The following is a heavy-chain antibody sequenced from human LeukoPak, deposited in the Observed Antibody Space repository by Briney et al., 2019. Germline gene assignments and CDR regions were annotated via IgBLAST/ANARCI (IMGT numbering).Heavy chain of an antibody. Sequence: PSETLSLTCTVSGGSISSSSYYWGWIRQPPGKGLEWIGSIYYSGSTYYDPSLKSRVTISVDTSKNQFSLKLRSVTAADTALYFCSRGQGGYGSGSYYGWFDPWGQGTLVTVSS. CDR1: GGSISSSSYY. CDR2: IYYSGST. D-gene: IGHD3-10*01. CDR3: SRGQGGYGSGSYYGWFDP. V-gene: IGHV4-39*07. J-gene: IGHJ5*02.